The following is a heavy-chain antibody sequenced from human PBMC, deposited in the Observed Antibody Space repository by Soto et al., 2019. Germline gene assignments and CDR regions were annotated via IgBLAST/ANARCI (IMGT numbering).Heavy chain of an antibody. V-gene: IGHV4-59*08. CDR3: GRFSSHGDYVY. D-gene: IGHD3-16*01. Sequence: QVQLQESGPGVVKHSETLSLTCTISGGSIRGYSWTWIRQSPGKGLEYIGYIHYSGTTNHNPSLITRITISAYTSKNLYSLKLSSVTAADTAADYCGRFSSHGDYVYWGQGTLVTVSS. J-gene: IGHJ4*02. CDR2: IHYSGTT. CDR1: GGSIRGYS.